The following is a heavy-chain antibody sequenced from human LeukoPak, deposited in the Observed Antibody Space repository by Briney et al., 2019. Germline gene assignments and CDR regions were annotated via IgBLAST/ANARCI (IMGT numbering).Heavy chain of an antibody. CDR1: GFTVSSNY. V-gene: IGHV3-66*01. J-gene: IGHJ4*02. CDR3: ARALPIQLWLLGYFDY. Sequence: PGGSLRLSCAASGFTVSSNYMSWVRQAPGKGLEWVSVIYSGGSTYYADSVKGRFTISRDNSKNTLYLQMNSLRAEDTAVYYCARALPIQLWLLGYFDYWGQGTLVTVSS. CDR2: IYSGGST. D-gene: IGHD5-18*01.